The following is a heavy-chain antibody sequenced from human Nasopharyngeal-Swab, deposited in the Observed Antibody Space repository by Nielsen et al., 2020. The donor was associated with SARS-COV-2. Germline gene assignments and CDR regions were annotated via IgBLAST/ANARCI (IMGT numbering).Heavy chain of an antibody. Sequence: SLKISCAASGFTFDDYAMHWVRQAPGKGLEWVSGISWNSGSIGYADSVKGRFTISRDNAKNSLYLQMNSLRAEDTAVYYCARITVAGDYYYGMDVWGQGTTVTVSS. CDR1: GFTFDDYA. CDR2: ISWNSGSI. CDR3: ARITVAGDYYYGMDV. V-gene: IGHV3-9*01. J-gene: IGHJ6*02. D-gene: IGHD6-19*01.